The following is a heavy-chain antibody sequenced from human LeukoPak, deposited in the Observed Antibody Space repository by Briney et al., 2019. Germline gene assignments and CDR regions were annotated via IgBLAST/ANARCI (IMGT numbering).Heavy chain of an antibody. CDR3: ARDRSEVVVAATSYNWFDP. D-gene: IGHD2-15*01. CDR1: GFTFSSYW. Sequence: GGSLRLSCAASGFTFSSYWMSWVRQAPEKGLGWVANIKQDGSEKYYVDSVKGRFTISRDNAKNSLYLQMNSLRAEDTAVYYCARDRSEVVVAATSYNWFDPWGQGTLVTVSS. V-gene: IGHV3-7*01. CDR2: IKQDGSEK. J-gene: IGHJ5*02.